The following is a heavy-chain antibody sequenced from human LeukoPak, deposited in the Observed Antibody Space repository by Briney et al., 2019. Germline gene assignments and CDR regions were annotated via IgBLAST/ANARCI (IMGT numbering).Heavy chain of an antibody. Sequence: SETLSLTCAVYGGSFSGYYWSWIRQPPGKGLEWIGEINHSGSTNYNPSLESRVTVSVDTSKKQFSLNLSSVTAADTAVYYCAREVSGDRRFDPWGQGTLVTVSS. CDR2: INHSGST. CDR1: GGSFSGYY. J-gene: IGHJ5*02. V-gene: IGHV4-34*01. CDR3: AREVSGDRRFDP. D-gene: IGHD5/OR15-5a*01.